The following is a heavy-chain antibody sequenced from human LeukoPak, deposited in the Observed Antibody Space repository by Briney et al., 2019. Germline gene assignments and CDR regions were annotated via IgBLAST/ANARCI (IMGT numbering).Heavy chain of an antibody. CDR3: TTYGSGRKFDY. CDR2: IESKTDGGTT. V-gene: IGHV3-15*04. D-gene: IGHD3-10*01. J-gene: IGHJ4*02. CDR1: GFSFSDAW. Sequence: MTGGSLRLSCAVSGFSFSDAWMRWVRQTPGKGLEWVGRIESKTDGGTTHYAALLKGTFTISRDDSTHTLYLQMNRLKSEDTAVYYCTTYGSGRKFDYWGQGVLVTVSS.